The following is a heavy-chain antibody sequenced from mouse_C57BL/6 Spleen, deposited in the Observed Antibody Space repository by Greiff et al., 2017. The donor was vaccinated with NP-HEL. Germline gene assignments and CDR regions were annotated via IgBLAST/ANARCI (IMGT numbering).Heavy chain of an antibody. CDR3: ARNGLGRGYWYFDV. J-gene: IGHJ1*03. V-gene: IGHV15-2*01. CDR1: DSEVFPIAY. D-gene: IGHD4-1*01. Sequence: VQLQQSGSELRSPGSSVKLSCKDFDSEVFPIAYMSWVRQKPGHGFEWIGGILPSIGRTIYGEKFEDKATLDADTLSNTAYLELNSLTSEDSAIYYCARNGLGRGYWYFDVWGTGTTVTVSS. CDR2: ILPSIGRT.